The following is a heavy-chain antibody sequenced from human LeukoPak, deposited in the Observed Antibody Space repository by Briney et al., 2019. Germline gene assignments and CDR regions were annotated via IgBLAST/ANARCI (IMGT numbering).Heavy chain of an antibody. CDR2: ITASGDNT. Sequence: GGSLRLSCAASGFTFSSYSMGWVRQAPGKGLEWVSAITASGDNTYYADSVKGRFTISRDNSKNTLNLQMNSLRAEDTAVYYCAKGNGYTYGRYYFDYWGQGTLVTVSS. D-gene: IGHD5-18*01. V-gene: IGHV3-23*01. J-gene: IGHJ4*02. CDR3: AKGNGYTYGRYYFDY. CDR1: GFTFSSYS.